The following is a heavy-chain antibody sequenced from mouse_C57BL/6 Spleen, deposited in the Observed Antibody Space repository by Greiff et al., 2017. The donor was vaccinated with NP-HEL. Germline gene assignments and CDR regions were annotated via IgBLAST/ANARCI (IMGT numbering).Heavy chain of an antibody. Sequence: QVQLQQPGAELVKPGASVTLSCKASGYTFTSYWMHWVKQRPGQGLEWIGMIHPNSGSTNYNEKFKSKATLTVDKSSSTAYMQLSSLTSEDSAVYYCARSGEGYLDYWGQGTTLTVSS. D-gene: IGHD3-2*02. CDR2: IHPNSGST. J-gene: IGHJ2*01. CDR3: ARSGEGYLDY. V-gene: IGHV1-64*01. CDR1: GYTFTSYW.